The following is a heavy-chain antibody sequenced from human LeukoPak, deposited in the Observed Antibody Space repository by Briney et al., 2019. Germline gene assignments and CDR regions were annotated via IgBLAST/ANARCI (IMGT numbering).Heavy chain of an antibody. D-gene: IGHD6-6*01. CDR2: IWYDGSNK. V-gene: IGHV3-30*02. J-gene: IGHJ4*02. CDR1: GFTFSSYG. CDR3: AKGSSSIAAPTDY. Sequence: GGALRLSCAASGFTFSSYGMHWVRQAPGKGLERVAVIWYDGSNKYYADSVKGRFTISRDNSKNTLYLQMNSLRAEDTALYYCAKGSSSIAAPTDYWGQGTLVTVSS.